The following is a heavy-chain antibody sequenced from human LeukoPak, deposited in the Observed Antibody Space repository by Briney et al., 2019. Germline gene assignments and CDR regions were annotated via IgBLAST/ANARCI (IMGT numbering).Heavy chain of an antibody. Sequence: KPGGSLRLSCAASGFTFGDYAVVWFRRAPGKGLEWLGFMRTKAYHGETTEYATSVKGRFTISRDDSKNIAYLQMNSLKTEDTAVYYCSRDRQIQTGFDYWGQGTLVTVSS. V-gene: IGHV3-49*05. CDR2: MRTKAYHGETT. D-gene: IGHD1-14*01. CDR1: GFTFGDYA. CDR3: SRDRQIQTGFDY. J-gene: IGHJ4*02.